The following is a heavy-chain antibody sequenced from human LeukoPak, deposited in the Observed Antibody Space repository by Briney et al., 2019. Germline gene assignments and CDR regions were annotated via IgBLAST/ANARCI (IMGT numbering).Heavy chain of an antibody. V-gene: IGHV4-31*03. J-gene: IGHJ5*02. CDR3: ARDLGGGYSYGHNWFDP. D-gene: IGHD5-18*01. CDR2: IYYSGST. Sequence: SETLSLTCTVSGVSISSSGYYWGWIRQHPGKGLVWIGYIYYSGSTYYNPSLKSRVTISVDTSKNQFSLKLSSVTAADTAVYYCARDLGGGYSYGHNWFDPWGQGTLVTVSS. CDR1: GVSISSSGYY.